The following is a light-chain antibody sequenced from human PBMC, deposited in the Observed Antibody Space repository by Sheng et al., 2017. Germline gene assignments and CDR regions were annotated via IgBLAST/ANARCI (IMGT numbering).Light chain of an antibody. CDR1: SSNIGENT. CDR3: ATWDDDLSGGV. CDR2: SND. V-gene: IGLV1-44*01. Sequence: QSVVTQPPSLSGTPGQRVTISCSGGSSNIGENTVSWYQQFPGNGPQTPHLSNDQRPSGVPDRFSGSKSGTSASLAISGLQSEDEAHYYCATWDDDLSGGVFGAGTKLTV. J-gene: IGLJ3*02.